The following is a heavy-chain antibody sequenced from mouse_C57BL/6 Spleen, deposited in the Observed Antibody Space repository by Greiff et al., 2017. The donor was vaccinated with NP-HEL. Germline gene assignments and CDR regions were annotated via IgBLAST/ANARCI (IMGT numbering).Heavy chain of an antibody. V-gene: IGHV1-69*01. Sequence: QVQLQQPGAELVMPGASVKLSCKASGYTFTSYWMHWVKQRPGQGLEWIGEIDPSDSYTNYNQKFKGKSTLTVDKSSSTAYMQLSSQTSEDSAVYYCARGATVGAKSYGYFDVWGTGTTVTVSS. D-gene: IGHD1-1*01. CDR1: GYTFTSYW. CDR3: ARGATVGAKSYGYFDV. J-gene: IGHJ1*03. CDR2: IDPSDSYT.